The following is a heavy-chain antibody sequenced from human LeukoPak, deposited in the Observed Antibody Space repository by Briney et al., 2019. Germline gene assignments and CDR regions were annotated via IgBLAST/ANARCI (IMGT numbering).Heavy chain of an antibody. J-gene: IGHJ4*02. CDR2: ISSNGGST. Sequence: GGSLRLSCSASGXTFTKYAMLWVRQAPGKGLEYVSGISSNGGSTYYADSVEGRFTVSRDSSKNTLYLQMSSLRAEDTAVYYCVKGGSSGWYYFDYWGQGTLVTVSS. D-gene: IGHD6-19*01. CDR3: VKGGSSGWYYFDY. CDR1: GXTFTKYA. V-gene: IGHV3-64D*06.